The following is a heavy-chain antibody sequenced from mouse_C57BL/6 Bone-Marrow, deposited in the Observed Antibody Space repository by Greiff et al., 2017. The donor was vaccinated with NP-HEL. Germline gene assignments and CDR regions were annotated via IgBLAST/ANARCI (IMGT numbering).Heavy chain of an antibody. Sequence: EVMLVESGEGLVKPGGSLKLSCAASGFTFSSYAMSWVRQTPEKRLEWVAYISSGGDYICYADTVKGRFTISRDNASNTLYLQMSSLKSEDTAMYYCTREGYGSSYSYLYFDVWGTGTTVTVSS. D-gene: IGHD1-1*01. V-gene: IGHV5-9-1*02. J-gene: IGHJ1*03. CDR2: ISSGGDYI. CDR1: GFTFSSYA. CDR3: TREGYGSSYSYLYFDV.